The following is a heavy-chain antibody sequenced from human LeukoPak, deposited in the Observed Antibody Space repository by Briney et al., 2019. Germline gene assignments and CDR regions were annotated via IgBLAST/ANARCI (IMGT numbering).Heavy chain of an antibody. D-gene: IGHD6-19*01. CDR3: AGGSFGDKGWSDYFDY. CDR1: GFTFSSYA. Sequence: GGSLRLSCAASGFTFSSYAMSWVRQAPGKGLEWVSAISGSGGSTYYADSVKGRFTISRDNSKNTLYLQMNSLRAEDTAVYYCAGGSFGDKGWSDYFDYWGQGTLVTVSS. J-gene: IGHJ4*02. CDR2: ISGSGGST. V-gene: IGHV3-23*01.